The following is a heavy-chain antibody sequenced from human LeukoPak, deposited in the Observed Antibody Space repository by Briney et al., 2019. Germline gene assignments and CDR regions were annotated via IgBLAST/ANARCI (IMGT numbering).Heavy chain of an antibody. J-gene: IGHJ5*02. V-gene: IGHV1-18*01. CDR2: ISAYNGNT. CDR3: ARDRRTVAGRELANWFDP. CDR1: GYTFTSYS. D-gene: IGHD6-19*01. Sequence: ASVKVSCKASGYTFTSYSISWVRQAPGQGLEWMGWISAYNGNTNYAQKLQGRVTMTTDTSTSTAYMELRSLRSDDTAVYYCARDRRTVAGRELANWFDPWGQGTLVTVSS.